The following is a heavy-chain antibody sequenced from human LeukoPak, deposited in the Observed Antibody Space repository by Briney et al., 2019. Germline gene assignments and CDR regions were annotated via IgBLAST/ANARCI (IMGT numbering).Heavy chain of an antibody. CDR2: INASNGNT. Sequence: GASVKVSCKASGYTFINYLMHWVRQAPGQRLEWMGWINASNGNTKYSQEFQGRVTITWDTSASTAYMELSSLRSEDMAVYYCARWGRGFDIWGLGTMVTVSS. V-gene: IGHV1-3*03. CDR1: GYTFINYL. D-gene: IGHD3-16*01. CDR3: ARWGRGFDI. J-gene: IGHJ3*02.